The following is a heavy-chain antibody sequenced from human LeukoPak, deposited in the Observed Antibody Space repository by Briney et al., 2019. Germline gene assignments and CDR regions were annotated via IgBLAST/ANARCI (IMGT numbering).Heavy chain of an antibody. CDR2: IYYSGST. D-gene: IGHD3-16*01. J-gene: IGHJ4*02. Sequence: SETLSLTCTVSGGSMSNYFWSWIRQPPGKGLEWIGNIYYSGSTNYNPSLNSRVTISVDTSKNQFSLKLNSVTAADTAVYYCARHGALDCWGQGTLATVSS. CDR1: GGSMSNYF. CDR3: ARHGALDC. V-gene: IGHV4-59*08.